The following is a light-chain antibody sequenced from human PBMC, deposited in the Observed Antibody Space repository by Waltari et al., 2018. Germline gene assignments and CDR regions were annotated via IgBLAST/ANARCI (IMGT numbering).Light chain of an antibody. CDR2: EAS. V-gene: IGKV1-5*03. Sequence: DIQMTQSPSTLSASVGDRVTITCWASQSIRSSLAWYQQKPGKAPKFLIYEASSLESGVPSRFSGSGSGTEFTLTISSLQPDDFATYFCQQYDAYALTFGGGTKVEIK. CDR3: QQYDAYALT. CDR1: QSIRSS. J-gene: IGKJ4*01.